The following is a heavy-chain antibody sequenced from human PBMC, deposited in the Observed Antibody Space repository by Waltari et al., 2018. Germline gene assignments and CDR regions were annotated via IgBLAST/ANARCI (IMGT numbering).Heavy chain of an antibody. CDR2: ISGTGKTI. J-gene: IGHJ4*02. CDR1: GFTLSGYP. Sequence: EVQLVESGGDLVQPGGSLRLSCAASGFTLSGYPMNWVRQAPGKGLEWISDISGTGKTIYYADSVKGRFTISRDNAQNSLFLQMNSLRVEDTAVYYCARVSGFRIATEAVFDYWGQGTLVTVSS. CDR3: ARVSGFRIATEAVFDY. D-gene: IGHD6-13*01. V-gene: IGHV3-48*03.